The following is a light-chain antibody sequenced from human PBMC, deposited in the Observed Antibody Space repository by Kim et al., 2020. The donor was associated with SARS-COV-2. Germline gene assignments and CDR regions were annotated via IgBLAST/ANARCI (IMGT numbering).Light chain of an antibody. Sequence: DIQMTQSPSTLSASVGDRVTITCRASQSISSWLAWYQQKPGKAPKLLIYDASSLESGVPSRFSGSGSGTEFTLTISSLQPDDFATYYCQQYSGTWTFGQGTKVDIK. J-gene: IGKJ1*01. CDR1: QSISSW. CDR3: QQYSGTWT. CDR2: DAS. V-gene: IGKV1-5*01.